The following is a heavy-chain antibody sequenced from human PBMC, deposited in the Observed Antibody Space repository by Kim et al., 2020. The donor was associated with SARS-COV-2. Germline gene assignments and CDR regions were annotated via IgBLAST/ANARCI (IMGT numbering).Heavy chain of an antibody. J-gene: IGHJ6*02. CDR1: GGSFSGYY. Sequence: SETLSLTCAVYGGSFSGYYWSWIRQPPGKGLEWIGEINHSGSTNYNPSLKSRVTISVDTSKNQFSLKLSSVTAADTAVYYCARGDIVVVPAAIPGEFRYYYYGMDVWGQGTTVTVSS. D-gene: IGHD2-2*02. V-gene: IGHV4-34*01. CDR3: ARGDIVVVPAAIPGEFRYYYYGMDV. CDR2: INHSGST.